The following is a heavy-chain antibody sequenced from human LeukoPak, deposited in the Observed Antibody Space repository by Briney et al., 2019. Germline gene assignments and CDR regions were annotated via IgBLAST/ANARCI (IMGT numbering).Heavy chain of an antibody. D-gene: IGHD3-22*01. Sequence: GRSLGLSCAASGFTFSSYGMHWVRQAPGKGLEWVAVISYDGSNKYYADSVKGRFTNSRDNSKNTLYLQMNSLRAEDTAVYYCAKDSLNELYNPYLGIYYYDSSGYYTPTFDYWGQGTLVTVSS. V-gene: IGHV3-30*18. CDR2: ISYDGSNK. CDR3: AKDSLNELYNPYLGIYYYDSSGYYTPTFDY. J-gene: IGHJ4*02. CDR1: GFTFSSYG.